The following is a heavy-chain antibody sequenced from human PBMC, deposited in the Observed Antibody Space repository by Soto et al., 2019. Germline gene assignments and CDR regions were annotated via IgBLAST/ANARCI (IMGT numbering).Heavy chain of an antibody. D-gene: IGHD6-19*01. CDR2: INPGDSDT. CDR1: GYSFTSYW. J-gene: IGHJ3*02. Sequence: GASLKISCKGSGYSFTSYWIGWVRQLPGKGLEWMGIINPGDSDTRYSPSVHGQVTISADKSISTAYLQWRSLKASDAAMYDCAGLAGDDAFDIWGQGTMVTVSS. CDR3: AGLAGDDAFDI. V-gene: IGHV5-51*01.